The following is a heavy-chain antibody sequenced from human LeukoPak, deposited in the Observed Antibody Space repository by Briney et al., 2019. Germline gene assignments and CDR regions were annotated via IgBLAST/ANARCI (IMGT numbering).Heavy chain of an antibody. V-gene: IGHV5-51*01. CDR2: IYPSDSIT. CDR3: ARLAPDYADYWFDP. CDR1: GYDFSTKW. D-gene: IGHD4-17*01. J-gene: IGHJ5*02. Sequence: RESLKISCKTSGYDFSTKWIGWVRQMPGKGLEWMGIIYPSDSITKYNPSFQGHVTMSADTSINTAYLEWRSLKASDTAMYYCARLAPDYADYWFDPWGQGTLVTVSS.